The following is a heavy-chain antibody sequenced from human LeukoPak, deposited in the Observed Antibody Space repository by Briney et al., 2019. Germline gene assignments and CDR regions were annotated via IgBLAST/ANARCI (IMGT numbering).Heavy chain of an antibody. V-gene: IGHV3-30*02. D-gene: IGHD6-13*01. Sequence: PGGSLRLSCAASGFTFSTYGMHWVRQAPGKGLEWVASIRYDGSNKYYADSVKGRFTISRDKSKNTLFLQMNSLRAEDTAVCYCAKDWGSSPNAYDIWGQGTMVTVSS. CDR1: GFTFSTYG. CDR3: AKDWGSSPNAYDI. J-gene: IGHJ3*02. CDR2: IRYDGSNK.